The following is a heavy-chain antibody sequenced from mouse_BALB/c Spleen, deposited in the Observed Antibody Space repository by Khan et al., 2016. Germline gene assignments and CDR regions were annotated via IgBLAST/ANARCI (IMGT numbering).Heavy chain of an antibody. CDR3: ARYEFITTVLDY. V-gene: IGHV1S136*01. CDR2: VNPYNDGT. D-gene: IGHD1-1*01. Sequence: IQLVQSGPELVKPGASVKMSCKASGYTFTTYFMHWVKQKPGQGLEWIGYVNPYNDGTKYNVKFKGKATLTSDKSSSTAYMELSSLTSVDSAVYYCARYEFITTVLDYWGQGTTLTVSS. J-gene: IGHJ2*01. CDR1: GYTFTTYF.